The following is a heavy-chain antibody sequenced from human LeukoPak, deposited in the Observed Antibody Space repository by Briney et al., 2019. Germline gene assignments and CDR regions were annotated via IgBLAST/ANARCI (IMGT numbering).Heavy chain of an antibody. CDR1: GGSISSNY. D-gene: IGHD4-23*01. CDR2: IYYSGDT. J-gene: IGHJ3*01. CDR3: ARDTRWNAFNV. Sequence: SETLSLTCTASGGSISSNYWSWFRQPPGKGLEWIGYIYYSGDTHYNPSLRSRVTISVDSSKTQFSLNLNSVTAADTAVYYCARDTRWNAFNVWGQGTMVTVSS. V-gene: IGHV4-59*01.